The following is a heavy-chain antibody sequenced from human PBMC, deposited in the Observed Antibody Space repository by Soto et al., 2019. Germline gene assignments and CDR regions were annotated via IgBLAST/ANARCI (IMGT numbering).Heavy chain of an antibody. V-gene: IGHV5-51*01. J-gene: IGHJ6*02. CDR1: GESFASYG. Sequence: KDCWNGSGESFASYGSGWMGKMHGKGLEWMGIIYPGDSDTRYSPSFQGQVTISADKSISTAYLQWSSLKASDTAMYYCARQMVRGVNHHYYYYGMDVWGHRTTVPVSS. D-gene: IGHD3-10*01. CDR3: ARQMVRGVNHHYYYYGMDV. CDR2: IYPGDSDT.